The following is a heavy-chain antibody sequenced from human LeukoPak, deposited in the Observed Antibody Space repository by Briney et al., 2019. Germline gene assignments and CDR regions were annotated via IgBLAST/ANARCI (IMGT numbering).Heavy chain of an antibody. CDR2: IGNSDGAI. Sequence: GGSLRLSCAASGFTVSTYYTSWVRQPPGKGLEWISYIGNSDGAIDYADSVKGRFTISKDNAKNSVYLQMDNLRADDTAVHYCAREQWYRLDYWGQGSLVTVSS. CDR1: GFTVSTYY. CDR3: AREQWYRLDY. V-gene: IGHV3-11*01. J-gene: IGHJ4*02. D-gene: IGHD6-19*01.